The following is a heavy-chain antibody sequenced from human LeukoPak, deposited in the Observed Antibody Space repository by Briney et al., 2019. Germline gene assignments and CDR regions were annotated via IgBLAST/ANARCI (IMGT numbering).Heavy chain of an antibody. CDR1: GYTFTGYY. V-gene: IGHV1-2*02. D-gene: IGHD2-2*01. CDR2: INPNSGGT. CDR3: AREVGYCSSTSCYCWFDP. J-gene: IGHJ5*02. Sequence: ASVKVSCKASGYTFTGYYMHWARQAPGQGLEWMGWINPNSGGTNYAQKFQGRVTMTRDTSISTAYMELSRLRSDDTAVYYCAREVGYCSSTSCYCWFDPWGQGTLVTVSS.